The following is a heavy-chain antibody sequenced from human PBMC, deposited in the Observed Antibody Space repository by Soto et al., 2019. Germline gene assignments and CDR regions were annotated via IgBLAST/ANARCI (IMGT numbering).Heavy chain of an antibody. Sequence: QVQLVQSGAEVKKPGSSVKVSCKASGGTFSSYAISWVRQAPGQGLEWMGGIIPIFGTANYAQKLQGRVTITEDESTSTAYLEVRSLRSEDTDVYYCARIAVAGVYFDYWSQGTLVTVSS. V-gene: IGHV1-69*12. CDR2: IIPIFGTA. D-gene: IGHD6-19*01. CDR1: GGTFSSYA. J-gene: IGHJ4*02. CDR3: ARIAVAGVYFDY.